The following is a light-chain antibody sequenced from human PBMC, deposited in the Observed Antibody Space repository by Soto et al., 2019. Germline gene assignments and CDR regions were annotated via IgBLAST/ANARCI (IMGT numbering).Light chain of an antibody. CDR3: QSYDSSLSGYV. CDR2: GNS. J-gene: IGLJ1*01. V-gene: IGLV1-40*01. CDR1: SSNIGAGYE. Sequence: QSVLTRPPTVSEGPVQRDNISCSGRSSNIGAGYEVHWYQQLPGTAPKLLIYGNSNRPSGVPDRISGSKSGTSASLAITGLQAEDEADYYCQSYDSSLSGYVFGTGTKVTVL.